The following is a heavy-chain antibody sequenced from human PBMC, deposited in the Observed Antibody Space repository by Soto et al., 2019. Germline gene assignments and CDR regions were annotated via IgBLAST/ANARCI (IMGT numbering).Heavy chain of an antibody. CDR1: GFTFSSYA. D-gene: IGHD3-3*01. CDR2: ISGSGGST. J-gene: IGHJ4*02. Sequence: PGGSLRLSCAASGFTFSSYAMSWVRQAPGKGLEWVSAISGSGGSTYYADSVKGRFTISRDNSKNTLYLQMNSLRAEDTAVYYCAKAGRRITIFGVVIGPMGFWGQGPLVTVSS. V-gene: IGHV3-23*01. CDR3: AKAGRRITIFGVVIGPMGF.